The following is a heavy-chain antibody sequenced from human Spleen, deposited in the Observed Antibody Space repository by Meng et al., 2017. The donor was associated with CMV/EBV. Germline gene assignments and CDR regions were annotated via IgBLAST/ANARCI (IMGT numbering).Heavy chain of an antibody. D-gene: IGHD3-22*01. CDR2: IYPGDSDT. CDR1: GYSFPNYW. Sequence: GYSFPNYWIGWVRQMPGKGLEWMGVIYPGDSDTRYSPSFQGQVTISADRSISTAYLQWSSLKASDTAMYYCARYHDSSGYYYRPFDYWGQGTLVTVSS. J-gene: IGHJ4*02. CDR3: ARYHDSSGYYYRPFDY. V-gene: IGHV5-51*01.